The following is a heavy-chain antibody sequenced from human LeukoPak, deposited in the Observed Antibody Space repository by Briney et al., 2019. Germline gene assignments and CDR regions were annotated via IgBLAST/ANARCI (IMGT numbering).Heavy chain of an antibody. J-gene: IGHJ4*02. V-gene: IGHV1-3*01. CDR2: INAGNGNT. D-gene: IGHD4-17*01. Sequence: GASVKVSCKASGYTFTSYAMHWVRQAPGQRLEWMGWINAGNGNTKYSQKFQGRVTITRDTSASTAYMELSSLRSEDTAVYYCARDRTTVTTSAMGYWGQGTLVTVSS. CDR3: ARDRTTVTTSAMGY. CDR1: GYTFTSYA.